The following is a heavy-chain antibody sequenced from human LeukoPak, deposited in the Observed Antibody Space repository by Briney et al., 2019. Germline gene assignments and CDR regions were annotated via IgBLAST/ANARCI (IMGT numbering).Heavy chain of an antibody. CDR3: AKRLEPTYRSGPFDY. CDR2: ISDSGGGT. Sequence: GGSLRLSCAASEFTFSDYAMNWVRQAPGKGLEWVSNISDSGGGTFYADSVKGRFTVSRDNAKKTLYLQMNSLRAEDTAVYYCAKRLEPTYRSGPFDYWGQGTLVTVSS. V-gene: IGHV3-23*01. D-gene: IGHD6-19*01. CDR1: EFTFSDYA. J-gene: IGHJ4*02.